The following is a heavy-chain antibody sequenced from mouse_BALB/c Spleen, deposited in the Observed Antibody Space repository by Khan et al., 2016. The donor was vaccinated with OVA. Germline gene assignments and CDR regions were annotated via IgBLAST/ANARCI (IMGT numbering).Heavy chain of an antibody. J-gene: IGHJ2*01. V-gene: IGHV3-2*02. Sequence: EVQLQESGPGLVKPSQSLSLTCTVTGYSITSGYGWNWIRQSRGNQLEWVGIISYSGSTNYNPSFKSRITITGDTSKKQFFLQMNSVTSEDTTTNNCSRTARIKYWAQGTTPPVPS. CDR3: SRTARIKY. D-gene: IGHD1-2*01. CDR1: GYSITSGYG. CDR2: ISYSGST.